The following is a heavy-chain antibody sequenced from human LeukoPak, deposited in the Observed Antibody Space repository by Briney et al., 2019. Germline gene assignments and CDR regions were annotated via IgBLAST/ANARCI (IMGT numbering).Heavy chain of an antibody. CDR1: GVSISIYY. CDR2: IYYSGGT. CDR3: ASRSDPPLRWFDP. J-gene: IGHJ5*02. Sequence: SETLSLTCSVSGVSISIYYWSWIRQPPGKGLEWIGDIYYSGGTNYNPSLKSRVTVSVDTSKNQFSLKLSSVTAADTAVYYCASRSDPPLRWFDPWGQGTLVTVSS. D-gene: IGHD3-16*02. V-gene: IGHV4-59*12.